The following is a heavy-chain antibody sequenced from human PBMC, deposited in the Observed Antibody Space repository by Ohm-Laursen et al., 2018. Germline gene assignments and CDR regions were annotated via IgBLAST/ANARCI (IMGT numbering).Heavy chain of an antibody. CDR1: SSSISSYY. Sequence: GTLSLTCTVSSSSISSYYWTWIRQPPGKGLEWIGFIYYNGWTNYNPSLKSRLTISVDPSKNQFYLKLSSVTAADTAVYYCARQSGGGRSDFDYWGQGTLVTVSS. V-gene: IGHV4-59*08. CDR3: ARQSGGGRSDFDY. J-gene: IGHJ4*02. CDR2: IYYNGWT. D-gene: IGHD2-15*01.